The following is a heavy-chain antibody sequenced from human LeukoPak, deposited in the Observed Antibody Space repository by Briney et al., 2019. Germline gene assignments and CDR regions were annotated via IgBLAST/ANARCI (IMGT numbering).Heavy chain of an antibody. J-gene: IGHJ4*02. CDR2: INHSGST. CDR1: GGSFSGYY. D-gene: IGHD6-13*01. CDR3: ARAPPRYSSSWYTISADY. V-gene: IGHV4-34*01. Sequence: PSETLSLTCAVYGGSFSGYYWSWIRQPPGKGLEWIGEINHSGSTNYNPSLKSRVTISVDTSKNQFSLKLGSVTAADTAVYYCARAPPRYSSSWYTISADYWGQGTLVTVSS.